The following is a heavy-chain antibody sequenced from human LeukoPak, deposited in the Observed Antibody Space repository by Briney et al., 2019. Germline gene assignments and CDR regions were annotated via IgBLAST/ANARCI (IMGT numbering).Heavy chain of an antibody. Sequence: GGSLRLSCAASGFTFSSYGMSWVRQAPGKGLEWVGFIRSKAYGGTTEYAASVKGRFTISRDDSKSIAYLQMNSLKTEDTAVYYCTKNRYLGSYLVDYWGQGTLVTVSS. V-gene: IGHV3-49*04. CDR1: GFTFSSYG. CDR3: TKNRYLGSYLVDY. J-gene: IGHJ4*02. CDR2: IRSKAYGGTT. D-gene: IGHD1-26*01.